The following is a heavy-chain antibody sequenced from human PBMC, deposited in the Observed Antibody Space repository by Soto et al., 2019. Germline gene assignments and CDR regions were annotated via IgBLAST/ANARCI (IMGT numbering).Heavy chain of an antibody. D-gene: IGHD2-15*01. Sequence: SVKVSCKASGGTFSSYTISWVRQAPGQGLEWMGRIIPILGIANYAQKFQGRVTITADKSTSTAYMELSSLRSEDTAVYYCARDRGYCSGGSCRDAFDIWGQGTMVTVSS. CDR1: GGTFSSYT. V-gene: IGHV1-69*04. J-gene: IGHJ3*02. CDR3: ARDRGYCSGGSCRDAFDI. CDR2: IIPILGIA.